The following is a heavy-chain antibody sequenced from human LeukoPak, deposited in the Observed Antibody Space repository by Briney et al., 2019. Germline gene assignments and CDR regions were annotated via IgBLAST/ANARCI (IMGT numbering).Heavy chain of an antibody. CDR3: ARDGYYDSSGYYWGIDY. CDR2: IYSSGNT. V-gene: IGHV4-4*08. D-gene: IGHD3-22*01. Sequence: SETLSLTCTVSGGSISSYFWSWIRQPPGKGLEWIGYIYSSGNTNYIPSLKSRVTISIDTSKNQFSLKLNSVTAADTAVYYCARDGYYDSSGYYWGIDYWGQGTLVTVSS. J-gene: IGHJ4*02. CDR1: GGSISSYF.